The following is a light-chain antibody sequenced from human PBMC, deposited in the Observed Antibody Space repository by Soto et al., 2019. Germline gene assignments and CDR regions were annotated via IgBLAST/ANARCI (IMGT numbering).Light chain of an antibody. CDR1: SSNIGSKS. CDR2: SNT. J-gene: IGLJ1*01. CDR3: GAWDDSLNGYV. Sequence: QSVLTQPPSASGTPGQWVTISCSGSSSNIGSKSVNWYQQLPGTAPKLLIYSNTQRPSEVPDRFSGSKSGTSASLAISGLQSVDEADYYCGAWDDSLNGYVFGTGTKVTVL. V-gene: IGLV1-44*01.